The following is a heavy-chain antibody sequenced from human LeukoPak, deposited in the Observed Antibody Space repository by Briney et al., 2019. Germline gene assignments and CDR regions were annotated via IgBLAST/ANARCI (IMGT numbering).Heavy chain of an antibody. V-gene: IGHV3-23*01. D-gene: IGHD1-26*01. CDR2: ISGSGGAGT. Sequence: GGSLRLSCAGSGFTFSSYAMSWVRQAPGKGLEWVSTISGSGGAGTYYADSVKGRLTVSRDNSRNTLYLPMNSLRAEDTAVYYCVKDRGGSPFYGMDVWAKGPRSPSP. CDR3: VKDRGGSPFYGMDV. CDR1: GFTFSSYA. J-gene: IGHJ6*02.